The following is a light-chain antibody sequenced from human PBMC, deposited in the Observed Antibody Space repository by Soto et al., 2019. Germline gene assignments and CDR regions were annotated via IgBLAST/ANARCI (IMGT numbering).Light chain of an antibody. Sequence: QSALTQPASVSGSPGQSISISCTGTSSDVGGYSHVSWYQQHPGKAPKVMIYDVSNRPSGVSSRFSGSKSGNTAFLTISGLQAEDEADYYCQSYDSSLSALYVFGTGTKVTVL. CDR1: SSDVGGYSH. V-gene: IGLV2-14*03. J-gene: IGLJ1*01. CDR2: DVS. CDR3: QSYDSSLSALYV.